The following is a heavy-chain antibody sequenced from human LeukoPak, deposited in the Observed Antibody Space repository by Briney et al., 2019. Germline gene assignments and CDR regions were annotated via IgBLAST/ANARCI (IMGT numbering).Heavy chain of an antibody. Sequence: GGSLRLSCAASGFTLSSYWMSWVRQAPGKGLEWVANIKQDGSEKNYVDSVKGRFTISRDNAKNSLYLQMNSLRAEDTAVYYCARDNGGYAPYYYYYYMDVWGKGTTVTISS. J-gene: IGHJ6*03. CDR2: IKQDGSEK. CDR1: GFTLSSYW. D-gene: IGHD2-2*01. CDR3: ARDNGGYAPYYYYYYMDV. V-gene: IGHV3-7*01.